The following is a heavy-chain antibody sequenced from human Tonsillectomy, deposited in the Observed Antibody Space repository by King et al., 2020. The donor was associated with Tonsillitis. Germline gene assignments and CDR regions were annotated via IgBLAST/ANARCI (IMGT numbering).Heavy chain of an antibody. J-gene: IGHJ4*02. Sequence: QLQESGPGLVKPSQTLSLTCTVSGGSISSGSYYCSWIRQHPGKGLEWIGYIYYSGSTYYNPSLKSRVTLSVDTSKNQFSLKLGSVTAADTAVYYCARGTTYDSPDYWGQGTLVTVSS. D-gene: IGHD3-3*01. V-gene: IGHV4-31*03. CDR2: IYYSGST. CDR1: GGSISSGSYY. CDR3: ARGTTYDSPDY.